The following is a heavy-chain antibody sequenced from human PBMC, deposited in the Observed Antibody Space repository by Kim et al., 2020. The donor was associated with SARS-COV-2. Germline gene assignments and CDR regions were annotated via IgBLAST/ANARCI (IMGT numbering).Heavy chain of an antibody. D-gene: IGHD5-12*01. CDR2: T. Sequence: TYYTPSLKSRVTISVDTSKNQFSLKLSSVTAADTAVYYCARLREMATIRNWGQGTLVTVSS. V-gene: IGHV4-39*01. CDR3: ARLREMATIRN. J-gene: IGHJ4*02.